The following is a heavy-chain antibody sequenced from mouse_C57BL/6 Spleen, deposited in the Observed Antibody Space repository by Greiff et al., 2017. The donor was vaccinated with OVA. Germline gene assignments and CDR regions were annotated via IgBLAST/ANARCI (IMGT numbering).Heavy chain of an antibody. CDR1: GYTFTSYD. V-gene: IGHV1-85*01. Sequence: VQVVESGPELVKPGASVKLSCKASGYTFTSYDINWVKQRPGQGLEWIGWIYPRDGSTKYNEKFKGKATLTVDTSSSTAYMELHSLTSEDSAVYFCARGHYYGSSYDAMDYWGQGTSVTVSS. D-gene: IGHD1-1*01. CDR3: ARGHYYGSSYDAMDY. CDR2: IYPRDGST. J-gene: IGHJ4*01.